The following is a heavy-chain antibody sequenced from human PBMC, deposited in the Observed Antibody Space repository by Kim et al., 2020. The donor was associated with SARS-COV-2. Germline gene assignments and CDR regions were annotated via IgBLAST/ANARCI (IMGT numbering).Heavy chain of an antibody. CDR2: ISYDGNNK. CDR1: GFTFSSYG. V-gene: IGHV3-30*03. J-gene: IGHJ6*01. Sequence: GGSLRLSCAASGFTFSSYGMHWVRQAPGKGLEWVAVISYDGNNKYYADSVKGRFTISRDNSKNTLYLQMNNLRLEDTALYYCARDPLSGRMQLWLTDFWG. CDR3: ARDPLSGRMQLWLTDF. D-gene: IGHD5-18*01.